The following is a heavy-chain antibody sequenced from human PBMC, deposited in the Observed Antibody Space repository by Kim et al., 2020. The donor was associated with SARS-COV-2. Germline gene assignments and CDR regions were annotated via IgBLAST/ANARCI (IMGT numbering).Heavy chain of an antibody. CDR3: ARYAMGDSTSFGVVSWTGSFDI. Sequence: SETLSLTCTVSGGSVSSGSYYWSWIRQPPGKGLEWIGYIYYSGSTNYNPSLKSRVTISVDTSKNQFSLKLSSVTAADTAVYYCARYAMGDSTSFGVVSWTGSFDIWGRGTLVTVSS. CDR1: GGSVSSGSYY. CDR2: IYYSGST. V-gene: IGHV4-61*01. J-gene: IGHJ3*02. D-gene: IGHD3-3*01.